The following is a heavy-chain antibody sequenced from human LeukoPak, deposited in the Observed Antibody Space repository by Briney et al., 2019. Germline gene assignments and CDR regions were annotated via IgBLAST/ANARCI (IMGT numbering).Heavy chain of an antibody. CDR3: ASGYCSSTSCLPQLDY. Sequence: GGSLRLSCAASGFTFSSYAMHWVRQAPGKGLEWVAVISYDGSNKYYADSVKGRFTISRDNSKNTLYLQMNSLRAEDTAVYYCASGYCSSTSCLPQLDYWGQGTLDTVSS. J-gene: IGHJ4*02. CDR1: GFTFSSYA. V-gene: IGHV3-30*04. D-gene: IGHD2-2*03. CDR2: ISYDGSNK.